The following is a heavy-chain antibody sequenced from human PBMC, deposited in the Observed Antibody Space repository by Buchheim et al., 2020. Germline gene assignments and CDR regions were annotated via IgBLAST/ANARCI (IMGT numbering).Heavy chain of an antibody. Sequence: QVQLVESGGGVVQPGRSLSLSCADSGFTFSSYAMHWVRQAPGKGLEWVAVISYDGGNKYYADSVKSRFTISRDNSKNTLYLQMNSLRAEDTAVYYCAREGFPYYYYYHGMDVWGQGTT. CDR2: ISYDGGNK. D-gene: IGHD2-15*01. CDR1: GFTFSSYA. J-gene: IGHJ6*02. CDR3: AREGFPYYYYYHGMDV. V-gene: IGHV3-30-3*01.